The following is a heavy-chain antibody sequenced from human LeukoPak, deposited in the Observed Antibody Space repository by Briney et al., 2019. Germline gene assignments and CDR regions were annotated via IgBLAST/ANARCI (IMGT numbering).Heavy chain of an antibody. CDR1: GFTFSDYY. D-gene: IGHD5-24*01. Sequence: GGSLRLSCAASGFTFSDYYMSWIRQAPGKGLEWVSYISSSGSTIYYADSVKGRFTISRDNAKNSLYLQMNSLRAEDTAVYYCASGDGYNPEWYFDLWGRGTLVTVSS. CDR2: ISSSGSTI. J-gene: IGHJ2*01. CDR3: ASGDGYNPEWYFDL. V-gene: IGHV3-11*01.